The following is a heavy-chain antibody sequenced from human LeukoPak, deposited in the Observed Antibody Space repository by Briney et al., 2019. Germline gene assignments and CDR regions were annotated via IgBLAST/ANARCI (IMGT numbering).Heavy chain of an antibody. CDR3: ARRYYYDSSGYYYGFYYYYYMTS. J-gene: IGHJ6*03. V-gene: IGHV1-18*01. D-gene: IGHD3-22*01. CDR2: ISAYNGNT. Sequence: ASVKVSCKASGYTFTSYGISWVRQAPGQGLEWMGWISAYNGNTNYAQKLQGRVTMTTDTSTSTAYMELRSLRSDDTAVYYCARRYYYDSSGYYYGFYYYYYMTSGAKGPRSPSP. CDR1: GYTFTSYG.